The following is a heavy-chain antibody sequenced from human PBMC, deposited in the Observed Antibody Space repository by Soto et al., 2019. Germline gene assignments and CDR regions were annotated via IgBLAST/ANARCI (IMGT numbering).Heavy chain of an antibody. CDR2: MSYDGGNK. V-gene: IGHV3-30*03. D-gene: IGHD3-22*01. CDR3: ARDLGYYYDSSGYYPGPFDY. CDR1: GFSFSTYG. Sequence: PGGSLRLSCAASGFSFSTYGMHWVRQAPGKGLEWVAFMSYDGGNKYYADSVKGRFTISRDNSKNTLYLQMNSLRAEDTAVYYCARDLGYYYDSSGYYPGPFDYWGQGTLVTVS. J-gene: IGHJ4*02.